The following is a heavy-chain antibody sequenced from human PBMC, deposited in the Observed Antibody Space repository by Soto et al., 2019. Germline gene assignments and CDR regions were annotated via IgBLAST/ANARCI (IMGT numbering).Heavy chain of an antibody. V-gene: IGHV1-18*04. J-gene: IGHJ4*02. CDR1: GYTFTSYG. Sequence: QVQLVQSGAEVKKPGASVKVSCKASGYTFTSYGISWVRQAPGQGLEWMGWISAYNGNTNYAQKLQGRVTMTTDTSTSTAYMELRSLRSDDTAVYYCARDKYGTPLEWLPPLDYWGQGTLVTVSS. CDR2: ISAYNGNT. D-gene: IGHD3-3*01. CDR3: ARDKYGTPLEWLPPLDY.